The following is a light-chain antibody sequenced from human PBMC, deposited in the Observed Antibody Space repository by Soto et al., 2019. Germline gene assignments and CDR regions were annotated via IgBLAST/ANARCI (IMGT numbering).Light chain of an antibody. CDR1: RSNVGSNYD. CDR2: KNS. V-gene: IGLV1-40*01. CDR3: QSYDNLLSGPL. J-gene: IGLJ3*02. Sequence: QSVLTQPPSVAGSPGQTITISCSGSRSNVGSNYDVLWYQVLPGAGPILLIYKNSTRPSGVPDRFSGSKSGTSASLAITGLRTEDEADYYCQSYDNLLSGPLFCGGTKLTVL.